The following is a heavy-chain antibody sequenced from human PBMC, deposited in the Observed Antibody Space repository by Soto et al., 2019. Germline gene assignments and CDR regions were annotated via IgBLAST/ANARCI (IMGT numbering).Heavy chain of an antibody. CDR2: IYYSGRT. J-gene: IGHJ4*02. Sequence: SETMSLTCIVSGESISSSSYYWGWIRQPPGKGLEWIGSIYYSGRTYYNPSFKSRVTISIDTSKNQFSLKLSSVTATDTAVYYCARQRTTVVTQAYFDHWGQGALVTVSS. CDR1: GESISSSSYY. CDR3: ARQRTTVVTQAYFDH. V-gene: IGHV4-39*01. D-gene: IGHD2-21*02.